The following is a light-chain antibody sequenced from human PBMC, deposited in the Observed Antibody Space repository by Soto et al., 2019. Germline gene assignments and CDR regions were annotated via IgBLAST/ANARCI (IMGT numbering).Light chain of an antibody. CDR1: SSDVGGYNY. CDR2: EVR. J-gene: IGLJ3*02. CDR3: TSYTRSSTRV. Sequence: QSALTQPASVSGSPGQSITISCTGTSSDVGGYNYVSWYQQHPGKAPKLMIYEVRNRPSGVSNRFAGSKAGNTASLTISGLQAEDEADYYCTSYTRSSTRVFGGGTQLTVL. V-gene: IGLV2-14*01.